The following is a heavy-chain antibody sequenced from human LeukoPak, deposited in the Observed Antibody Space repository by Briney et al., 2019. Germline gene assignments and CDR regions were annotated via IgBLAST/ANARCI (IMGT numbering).Heavy chain of an antibody. V-gene: IGHV1-46*01. D-gene: IGHD4-17*01. Sequence: ASVKVSCKASGYTFTGYYIDWVRQAPGQGLEWMGIINPSGGSTSYAQKFQGRVTMTRDTSTSTVYMELSSLRSEDTAVYYCARAYPEDYGDYGALYYYGMDVWGQGTTVTVSS. CDR2: INPSGGST. CDR3: ARAYPEDYGDYGALYYYGMDV. CDR1: GYTFTGYY. J-gene: IGHJ6*02.